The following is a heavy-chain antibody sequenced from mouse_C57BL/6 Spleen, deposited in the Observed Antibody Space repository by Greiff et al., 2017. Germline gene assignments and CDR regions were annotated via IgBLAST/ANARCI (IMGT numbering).Heavy chain of an antibody. Sequence: EVKVVESGGDLVKPGGSLKLSCAASGFTFSSYGMSWVRQTPDKRLEWVATISSGGSYTYYPDSVKGRFTISRDNAKNTLYLQMSSLKSEDTAMYYCAREAAQAFAYCGQGTLVTVSA. V-gene: IGHV5-6*01. CDR2: ISSGGSYT. CDR1: GFTFSSYG. D-gene: IGHD3-2*02. J-gene: IGHJ3*01. CDR3: AREAAQAFAY.